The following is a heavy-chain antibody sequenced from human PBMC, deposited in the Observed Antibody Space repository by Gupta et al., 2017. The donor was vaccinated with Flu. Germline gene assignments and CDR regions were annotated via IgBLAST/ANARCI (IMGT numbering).Heavy chain of an antibody. CDR1: GGSISSYY. V-gene: IGHV4-59*01. Sequence: QVQLQESGPGLVKPSETLSLTCTVSGGSISSYYWSWIRQPPGKGLEWIGYIYYSGSTNYNPSLKSRVTISVDTSKNQFSLKLSSVTAADTAVYYCARDQRSSSSPFKYYYYGMDVWGQGTTVTVSS. J-gene: IGHJ6*02. CDR3: ARDQRSSSSPFKYYYYGMDV. D-gene: IGHD6-13*01. CDR2: IYYSGST.